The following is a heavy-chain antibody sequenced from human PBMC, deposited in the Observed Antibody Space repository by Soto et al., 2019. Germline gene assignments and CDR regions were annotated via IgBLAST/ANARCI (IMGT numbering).Heavy chain of an antibody. J-gene: IGHJ4*02. D-gene: IGHD3-3*01. CDR3: ARGGWRHIDY. V-gene: IGHV4-61*08. Sequence: LETLSLTCTVSGGSIKSGGYYWNWIRQHPGKGLEWIGYIYYSGSTNYNPSLKSRVTISVDTSKNQFSLKLSSVTAADTAVYYCARGGWRHIDYWGQGTLVTVSS. CDR2: IYYSGST. CDR1: GGSIKSGGYY.